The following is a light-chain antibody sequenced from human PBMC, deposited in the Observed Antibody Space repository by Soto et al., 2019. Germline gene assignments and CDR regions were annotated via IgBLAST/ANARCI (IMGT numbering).Light chain of an antibody. J-gene: IGLJ2*01. CDR2: DVN. CDR3: NSYGGTNNYVV. Sequence: QSALTQPPSASGSPGQSVTISCTGTSSDVGGYNYVSWYRQHPGQAPQLIIYDVNKRPSGVPDRFSGSKSGNTASLTVSGLQAEDEADYFCNSYGGTNNYVVFGGGTKVTVL. CDR1: SSDVGGYNY. V-gene: IGLV2-8*01.